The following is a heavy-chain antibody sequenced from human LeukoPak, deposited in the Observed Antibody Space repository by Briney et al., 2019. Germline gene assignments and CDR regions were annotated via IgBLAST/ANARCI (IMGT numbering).Heavy chain of an antibody. CDR1: GFTFDDYG. Sequence: PGGSLRLSCAASGFTFDDYGMSWVRQAPGKGLEWVSGISWNSGSIGYADSVKGRFTISRDNAKNSLYLQMNSLRAEDMALYYCAKDSRWELRGGAFDIWGQGTMVTVSS. D-gene: IGHD1-26*01. J-gene: IGHJ3*02. V-gene: IGHV3-9*03. CDR2: ISWNSGSI. CDR3: AKDSRWELRGGAFDI.